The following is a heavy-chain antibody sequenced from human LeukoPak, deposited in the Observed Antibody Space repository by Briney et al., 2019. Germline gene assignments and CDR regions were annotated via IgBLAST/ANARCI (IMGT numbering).Heavy chain of an antibody. CDR3: ARDDDYSNPTLDY. V-gene: IGHV3-21*04. D-gene: IGHD4-11*01. CDR1: GFTFSSYS. CDR2: ISSSSSYI. Sequence: PGGSLRLSCAASGFTFSSYSMKWVRQAPGKGLEWVSSISSSSSYIYYADSVKGRFTISRDNAKNSLYLQMNSLRAEDTAVCYCARDDDYSNPTLDYWGQGTLVTVSS. J-gene: IGHJ4*02.